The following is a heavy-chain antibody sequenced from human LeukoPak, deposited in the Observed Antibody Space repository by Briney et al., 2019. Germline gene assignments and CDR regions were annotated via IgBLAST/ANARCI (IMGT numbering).Heavy chain of an antibody. D-gene: IGHD1/OR15-1a*01. Sequence: PGRSLRLSCAASGFIFSNYAMHWVRQAPGKGLEWVAFIWYNGTNKYYADSVKGRFTISRDNSKNTLYLQMNSLRAEDTAVYYCAKDGCWYWNNWGQGSLVTVSS. V-gene: IGHV3-33*06. CDR1: GFIFSNYA. J-gene: IGHJ4*02. CDR3: AKDGCWYWNN. CDR2: IWYNGTNK.